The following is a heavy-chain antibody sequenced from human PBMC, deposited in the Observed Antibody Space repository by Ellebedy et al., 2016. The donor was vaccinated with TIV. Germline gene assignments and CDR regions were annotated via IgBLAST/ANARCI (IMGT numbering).Heavy chain of an antibody. CDR2: IVPFFGTP. D-gene: IGHD5-18*01. Sequence: SVKVSCKASGGTFTTYAINWVRQAPGHGLEWMGGIVPFFGTPDYAQRFQGRVTITADESASTAYMELSSLRSEDTAVYYCARGGHRYGYYFLDQWGQGTLVTVSS. CDR3: ARGGHRYGYYFLDQ. J-gene: IGHJ4*02. V-gene: IGHV1-69*13. CDR1: GGTFTTYA.